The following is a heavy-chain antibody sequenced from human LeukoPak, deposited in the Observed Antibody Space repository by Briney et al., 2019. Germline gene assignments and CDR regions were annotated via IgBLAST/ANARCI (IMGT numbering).Heavy chain of an antibody. CDR3: ASIKLSPVDYDYGDSVAFDI. V-gene: IGHV1-8*02. CDR1: GYTFTSYD. D-gene: IGHD4-17*01. CDR2: MNPNSGNT. J-gene: IGHJ3*02. Sequence: WASVKVSCKASGYTFTSYDINWVRQATGQGLEWMGWMNPNSGNTGYAQKFQGRVTMTRNTSISTAYMELSSLRSEDTAVYYCASIKLSPVDYDYGDSVAFDIWGQGTMVTVSS.